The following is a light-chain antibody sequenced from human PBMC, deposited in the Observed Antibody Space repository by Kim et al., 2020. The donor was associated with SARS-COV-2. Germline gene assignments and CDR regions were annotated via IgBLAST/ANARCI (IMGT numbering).Light chain of an antibody. V-gene: IGLV3-1*01. CDR2: QDS. CDR1: KLGDKY. Sequence: VSPGQTASISCSGDKLGDKYACWYQQKPGQSPVLVIYQDSKRPSGIPERFSGSNSGNTATLTISGTQAMDEADYYCQAWDSSTVVFGGGTQLTVL. CDR3: QAWDSSTVV. J-gene: IGLJ2*01.